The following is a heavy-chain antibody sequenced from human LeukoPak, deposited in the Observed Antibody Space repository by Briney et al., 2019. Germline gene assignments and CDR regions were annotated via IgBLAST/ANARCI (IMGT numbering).Heavy chain of an antibody. CDR1: VYTFTIYG. D-gene: IGHD6-13*01. CDR2: ISAYNGNT. Sequence: ASVKVSFKSSVYTFTIYGISWVRQAPGQGLEWMGWISAYNGNTNYAQKLQGRVTMTTDTSTSTAYMELRSLRSDDTAVYYCARAPIAAAGNYWGQGTLVTVAS. J-gene: IGHJ4*02. V-gene: IGHV1-18*01. CDR3: ARAPIAAAGNY.